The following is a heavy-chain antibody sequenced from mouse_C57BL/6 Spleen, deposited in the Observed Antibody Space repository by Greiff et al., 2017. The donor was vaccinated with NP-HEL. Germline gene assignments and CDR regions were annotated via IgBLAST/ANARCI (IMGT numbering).Heavy chain of an antibody. J-gene: IGHJ4*01. V-gene: IGHV2-4*01. D-gene: IGHD4-1*01. CDR1: GFSFTSYG. CDR3: VTGTAMDY. Sequence: VQRVESGPGLVQPSQSLSITCTVSGFSFTSYGVHWVRQPPGKGLEWLGVIWSGGSTDYNAAFISRLSISKDNSKSQVFFKMNSLQADDTAIYYCVTGTAMDYWGQGTSVTVSS. CDR2: IWSGGST.